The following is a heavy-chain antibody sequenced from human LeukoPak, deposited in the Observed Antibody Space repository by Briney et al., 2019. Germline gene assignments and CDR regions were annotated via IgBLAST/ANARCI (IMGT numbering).Heavy chain of an antibody. CDR3: ARHYYGSGSYYRLVSDFDY. D-gene: IGHD3-10*01. CDR2: ISRSGSMI. J-gene: IGHJ4*02. CDR1: VFTFSDYY. V-gene: IGHV3-11*04. Sequence: PGGSLRLPCAASVFTFSDYYMSWIRQAPGKGLEWVSYISRSGSMIYYADSVKGRFTISRDNAKNSLYLQMNSLRAEDTAVYYCARHYYGSGSYYRLVSDFDYWGQGTLVTVSS.